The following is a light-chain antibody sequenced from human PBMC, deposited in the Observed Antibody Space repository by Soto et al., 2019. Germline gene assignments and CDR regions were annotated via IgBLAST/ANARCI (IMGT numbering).Light chain of an antibody. J-gene: IGLJ1*01. CDR2: DVN. CDR3: CSYTTSSTDV. V-gene: IGLV2-14*03. CDR1: SSDVGGYNY. Sequence: QSALTQPASVSGSPGQSIAISCTGTSSDVGGYNYVSWYQQHPGKAPKLMIYDVNNRPSGVSNRFSGSKSGNTASLTISGLQAEDEADYYCCSYTTSSTDVFGTETKLTVL.